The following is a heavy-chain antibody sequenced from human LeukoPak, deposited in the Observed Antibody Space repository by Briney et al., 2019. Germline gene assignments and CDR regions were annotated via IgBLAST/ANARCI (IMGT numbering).Heavy chain of an antibody. CDR2: ISGGGGNT. J-gene: IGHJ5*02. Sequence: GGSLRLSCAASGFSFSSYAMSWGRQAPGRGLEWVSTISGGGGNTYYADSVKGRFTISRDNSKNTLFLQLSSLRAEDTAIYYCAKDMTAVTEYCFDPWGQGTPVTVSS. D-gene: IGHD4-17*01. CDR3: AKDMTAVTEYCFDP. CDR1: GFSFSSYA. V-gene: IGHV3-23*01.